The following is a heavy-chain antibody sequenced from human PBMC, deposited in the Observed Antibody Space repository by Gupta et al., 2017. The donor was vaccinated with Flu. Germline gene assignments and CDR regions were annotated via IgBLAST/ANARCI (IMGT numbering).Heavy chain of an antibody. CDR1: GFTFNNYG. CDR2: IWNDGSKK. Sequence: QVQLVESGGGVVQPGRSLRLSCATSGFTFNNYGMHWVRQAPGKGLEWVAVIWNDGSKKYYVDSVKGRFTVSRDSSDKRLYLQMDTLSAEDTAMYYCARSNHGDYSGHDAFDIWGQGTMVTVSS. D-gene: IGHD4-17*01. V-gene: IGHV3-33*01. J-gene: IGHJ3*02. CDR3: ARSNHGDYSGHDAFDI.